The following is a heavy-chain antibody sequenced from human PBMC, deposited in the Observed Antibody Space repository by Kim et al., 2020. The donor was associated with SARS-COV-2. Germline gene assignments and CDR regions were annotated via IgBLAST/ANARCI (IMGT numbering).Heavy chain of an antibody. Sequence: ASVKVSCKASGYTFTGYYMHWVRQAPGQGLEWMGWINPNSGGTNYAQKFQGRVTMTRDTSISTAYMELSRLRSDDTAVYYCARVLGLKPIKIVVVPAAKEYYGMDVWGQGTTVTVSS. CDR3: ARVLGLKPIKIVVVPAAKEYYGMDV. CDR2: INPNSGGT. CDR1: GYTFTGYY. D-gene: IGHD2-2*01. J-gene: IGHJ6*02. V-gene: IGHV1-2*02.